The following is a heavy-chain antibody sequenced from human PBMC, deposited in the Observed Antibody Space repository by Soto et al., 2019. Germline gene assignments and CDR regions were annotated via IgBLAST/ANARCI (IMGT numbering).Heavy chain of an antibody. CDR3: ARGGLITFGGVIVPEYYYYMDV. V-gene: IGHV3-66*01. D-gene: IGHD3-16*02. CDR2: IYSGGST. CDR1: GFTVSSNY. Sequence: GGSLRLSCAASGFTVSSNYMSWVRQAPGKGLEWVSVIYSGGSTYYADSVKGRFTISRDNSKNTLYLQMNSLRAEDTAVYYCARGGLITFGGVIVPEYYYYMDVWGKGTTVTVSS. J-gene: IGHJ6*03.